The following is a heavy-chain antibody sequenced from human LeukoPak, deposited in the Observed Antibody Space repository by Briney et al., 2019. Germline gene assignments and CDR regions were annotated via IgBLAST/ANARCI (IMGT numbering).Heavy chain of an antibody. CDR2: ISYDGSNK. V-gene: IGHV3-30*18. J-gene: IGHJ3*02. D-gene: IGHD4-17*01. CDR3: AKEVGDYAGWGNI. CDR1: GFTFSSYG. Sequence: TGGSLRLSCAASGFTFSSYGMHWVRQAPGKGLEWVAVISYDGSNKYYADSVKGRFTISRDNSKNTLYLQMNSLRAEDTAVYYCAKEVGDYAGWGNIWGQGTMVTVSS.